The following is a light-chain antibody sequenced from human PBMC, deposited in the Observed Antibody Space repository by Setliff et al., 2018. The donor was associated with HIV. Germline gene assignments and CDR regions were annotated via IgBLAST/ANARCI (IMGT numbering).Light chain of an antibody. V-gene: IGKV3-11*01. Sequence: EIVLTQSPATLSLSPGERVTLSCRASQNINTYLAWYQQKPGQAPRLLIYDASKWATGVPVRFSGSGSGTDFTLTIASLEPEDFAVYYCQQRSNWPPTFGQGTKVDIK. CDR2: DAS. CDR3: QQRSNWPPT. CDR1: QNINTY. J-gene: IGKJ2*01.